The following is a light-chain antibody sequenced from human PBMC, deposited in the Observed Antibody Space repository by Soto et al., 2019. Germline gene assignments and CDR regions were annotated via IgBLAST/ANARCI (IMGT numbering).Light chain of an antibody. CDR3: QQSYSPYT. CDR1: QSINTY. J-gene: IGKJ2*01. CDR2: SAS. V-gene: IGKV1-39*01. Sequence: DIQMTQSPSSLSASVGDRVTITCRASQSINTYLNWYQQKPGKAPKLLIYSASSLQRGVPSRFSGSGSGTDFTLTINSLQPEDLASYYCQQSYSPYTFGQGTKLEIK.